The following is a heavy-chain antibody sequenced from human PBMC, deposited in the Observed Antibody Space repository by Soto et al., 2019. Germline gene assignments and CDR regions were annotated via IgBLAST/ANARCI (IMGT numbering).Heavy chain of an antibody. D-gene: IGHD3-3*01. Sequence: ASVKVSCKASGGTFSSYAISWVRQAPGQGLEWMGGIIPIFGTANYAQKFQGRVTITADESTSTAYMELSSLRSEDTAVYYCAESYDFWSGSHYYYYGMDVWGQGTTVTVSS. J-gene: IGHJ6*02. CDR2: IIPIFGTA. V-gene: IGHV1-69*13. CDR3: AESYDFWSGSHYYYYGMDV. CDR1: GGTFSSYA.